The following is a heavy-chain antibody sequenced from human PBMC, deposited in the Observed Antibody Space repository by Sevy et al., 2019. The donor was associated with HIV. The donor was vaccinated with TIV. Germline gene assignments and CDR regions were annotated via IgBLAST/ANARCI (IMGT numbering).Heavy chain of an antibody. V-gene: IGHV3-48*02. J-gene: IGHJ6*03. CDR3: ARAGYYDFWSGYYSYYYYYMDV. CDR2: ISSSSSTI. CDR1: GFTFSSYS. Sequence: GGSLRLSCAAYGFTFSSYSMNWVRQAPGKGLEWVSYISSSSSTIYYADSVKGRFTISRENAKNSLYLQMNSLRDEDTAVYYCARAGYYDFWSGYYSYYYYYMDVWGKGTTVTVSS. D-gene: IGHD3-3*01.